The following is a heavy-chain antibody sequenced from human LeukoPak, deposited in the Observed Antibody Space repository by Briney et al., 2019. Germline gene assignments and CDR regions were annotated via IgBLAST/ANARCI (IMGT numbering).Heavy chain of an antibody. Sequence: GGSLRLSCAASGFSFSNYAMHWVRQAPGKGLQWVALVWHDASHTFYTDSVKGRLTISRDNSKNTVYLQMNSLGGEDTAVYYCAREMFGSGSYPDYWGQGTLVTVSS. CDR2: VWHDASHT. CDR1: GFSFSNYA. D-gene: IGHD3-10*01. J-gene: IGHJ4*02. V-gene: IGHV3-33*01. CDR3: AREMFGSGSYPDY.